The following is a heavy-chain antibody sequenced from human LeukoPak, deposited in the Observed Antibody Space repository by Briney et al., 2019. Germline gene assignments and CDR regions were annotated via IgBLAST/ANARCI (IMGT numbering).Heavy chain of an antibody. CDR1: GCTFTSYD. V-gene: IGHV1-8*01. Sequence: GASVQFSCKASGCTFTSYDIKWVRRATGQGREWMGWMNPNSGNTGYAQKFQGRVTITRNTSISTACMELSSLRSEDTAVYYCARVWRGSYDTEPFDIWGQGTMVTVSS. J-gene: IGHJ3*02. CDR3: ARVWRGSYDTEPFDI. D-gene: IGHD3-3*01. CDR2: MNPNSGNT.